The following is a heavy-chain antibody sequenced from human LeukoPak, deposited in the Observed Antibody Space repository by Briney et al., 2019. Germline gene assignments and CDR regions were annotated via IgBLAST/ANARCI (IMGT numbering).Heavy chain of an antibody. V-gene: IGHV1-69*04. CDR2: IIPILGLA. D-gene: IGHD3-10*01. J-gene: IGHJ4*02. Sequence: SVKVSCKASGGTFSSYAISWVRQAPGQGLEWMGRIIPILGLANYAQKFQGRVTITADKYTSTAYMELSSLRSEDTAVYYCARSRGDYYDSGDYWGQGTLVTVSS. CDR1: GGTFSSYA. CDR3: ARSRGDYYDSGDY.